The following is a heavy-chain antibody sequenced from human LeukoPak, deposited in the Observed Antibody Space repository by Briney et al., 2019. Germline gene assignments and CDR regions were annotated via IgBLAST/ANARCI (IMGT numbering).Heavy chain of an antibody. D-gene: IGHD6-19*01. V-gene: IGHV3-21*01. J-gene: IGHJ4*02. CDR3: ARDSAVAGTAWGY. Sequence: RTGGSLRLSCAASGFTFSSYSMNWVRQAPGKGLEWVSSISSSSSYIYYADSVKGRFTISRDNAKNSLYLQMNSLRAEDTAVYYCARDSAVAGTAWGYWGQGTVVSVS. CDR1: GFTFSSYS. CDR2: ISSSSSYI.